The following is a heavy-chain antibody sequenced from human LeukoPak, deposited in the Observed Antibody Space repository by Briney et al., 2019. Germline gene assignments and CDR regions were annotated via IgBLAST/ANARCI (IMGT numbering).Heavy chain of an antibody. V-gene: IGHV1-3*01. D-gene: IGHD1-1*01. Sequence: ASVTVSCKASGYTFTSYAMHWVRQAPGHRLEWMGWINAGIGNTKYSQKFQGRVTITRDTSASTAYMELSSLRSEDSAVYYCARGSWNDWFDPWGQGTLVTVSS. CDR3: ARGSWNDWFDP. J-gene: IGHJ5*02. CDR1: GYTFTSYA. CDR2: INAGIGNT.